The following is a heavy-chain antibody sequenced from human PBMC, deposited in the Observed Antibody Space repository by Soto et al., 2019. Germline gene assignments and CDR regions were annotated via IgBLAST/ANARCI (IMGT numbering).Heavy chain of an antibody. V-gene: IGHV4-34*01. J-gene: IGHJ4*02. Sequence: ASETLSLTCAVYGGSFSGYYWTWIRQPPGTGLEWIGEINHSGSTNYNPSLKSRVTISIDRSKNQFSLKLSSVTAADTAVYYCATSRHGSGSYYNYWGQGTLVTVSS. D-gene: IGHD3-10*01. CDR2: INHSGST. CDR1: GGSFSGYY. CDR3: ATSRHGSGSYYNY.